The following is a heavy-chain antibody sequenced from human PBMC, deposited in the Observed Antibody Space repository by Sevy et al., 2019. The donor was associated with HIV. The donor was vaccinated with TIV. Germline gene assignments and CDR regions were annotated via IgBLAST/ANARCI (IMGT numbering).Heavy chain of an antibody. CDR1: GGSISSSDTY. V-gene: IGHV4-30-4*01. D-gene: IGHD5-12*01. Sequence: SETLSLTCTVSGGSISSSDTYWSWIRQSPGRGLEWIGYIHYSGGTYYNPFLNDRVAMSVDTSEKKFSLRLSLLTAAETAVYYCASKRGYNHGPFDYWGQGTLVTVSS. CDR2: IHYSGGT. CDR3: ASKRGYNHGPFDY. J-gene: IGHJ4*02.